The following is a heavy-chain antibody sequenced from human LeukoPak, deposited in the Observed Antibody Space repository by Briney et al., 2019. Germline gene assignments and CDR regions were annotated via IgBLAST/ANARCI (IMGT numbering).Heavy chain of an antibody. CDR2: INHSGST. V-gene: IGHV4-34*01. CDR1: GGSFSGYY. CDR3: ARGGYDSSGIMGWFDP. J-gene: IGHJ5*02. Sequence: PSETLSLTCGVYGGSFSGYYWSSIRQPPGKGLEWIGEINHSGSTNYNPSLKTRVTISVATFNSQFSLKLSSVTAAGTAVYYCARGGYDSSGIMGWFDPWGQGTLVSVSS. D-gene: IGHD3-22*01.